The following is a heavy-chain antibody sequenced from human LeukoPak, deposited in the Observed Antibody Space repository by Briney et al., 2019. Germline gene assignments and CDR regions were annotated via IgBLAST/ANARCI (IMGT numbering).Heavy chain of an antibody. CDR2: IKQDGSEK. D-gene: IGHD3-10*01. Sequence: GGSLRLSCAASGFSFSRHWMSWARQAPGKGPEWVANIKQDGSEKYYVDSVKGRFTISRDNAQNSLHLQMNSLRAEDTAVYYCARAPRRGVMDVWGKGTTVSVSS. CDR3: ARAPRRGVMDV. CDR1: GFSFSRHW. V-gene: IGHV3-7*01. J-gene: IGHJ6*03.